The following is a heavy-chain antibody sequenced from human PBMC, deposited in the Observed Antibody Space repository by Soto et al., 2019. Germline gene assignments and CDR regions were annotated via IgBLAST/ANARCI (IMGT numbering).Heavy chain of an antibody. V-gene: IGHV2-5*01. CDR1: GFSLSTSGVG. CDR3: AHSRRSKLEPYQSPVKADY. Sequence: QITLKESGPTLVKPTQTLTLTCTFSGFSLSTSGVGVGWIRQPPGKALEWLALIYWNDDKRYSPSLKGRLTITKDTSKNQVVLTMTNMDPVDTATYYCAHSRRSKLEPYQSPVKADYWGQGTLVTVSS. J-gene: IGHJ4*02. CDR2: IYWNDDK. D-gene: IGHD1-1*01.